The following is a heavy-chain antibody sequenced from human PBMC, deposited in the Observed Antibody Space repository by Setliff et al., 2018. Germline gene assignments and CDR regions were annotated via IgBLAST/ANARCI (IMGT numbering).Heavy chain of an antibody. V-gene: IGHV3-7*01. CDR2: IKQDGSEK. D-gene: IGHD4-4*01. J-gene: IGHJ4*02. Sequence: AGGSLRLSCAASGFTFSSYWMSWVRQAPGKGLEWVANIKQDGSEKYHADSVKGRFTISRDNAKNSLYLQMTSLRAEDTAVYYCAREPTVTTLDYWGQGTLVTVSS. CDR1: GFTFSSYW. CDR3: AREPTVTTLDY.